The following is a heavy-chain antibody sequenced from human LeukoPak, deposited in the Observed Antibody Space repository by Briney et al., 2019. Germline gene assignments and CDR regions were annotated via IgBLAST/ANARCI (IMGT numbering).Heavy chain of an antibody. D-gene: IGHD4-17*01. CDR3: ATCRDEFGHYAFPS. Sequence: SETLSLTCTVSGDSINNNYSSWIRQPPGKGLEWIGYIYDSGSTKYNPSLKSRVTFSVDTSKNLFSLKLTSLTAADTAVYYCATCRDEFGHYAFPSWGRGSLVTVSS. V-gene: IGHV4-59*01. CDR2: IYDSGST. CDR1: GDSINNNY. J-gene: IGHJ5*02.